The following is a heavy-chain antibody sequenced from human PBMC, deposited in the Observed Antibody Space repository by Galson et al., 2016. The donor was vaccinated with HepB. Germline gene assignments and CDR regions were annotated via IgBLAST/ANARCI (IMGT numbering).Heavy chain of an antibody. CDR2: IDGGGDRT. Sequence: SLRLSCAASGFTFSTYAMAWVRQAPGKGLEWVSAIDGGGDRTYYADSEKGRFTISRDNSKNTLYLQLNSLRAEDTAIYYCARDSGTPPPRRGPSSGYWGQGTLVTVSS. CDR1: GFTFSTYA. J-gene: IGHJ4*02. V-gene: IGHV3-23*01. CDR3: ARDSGTPPPRRGPSSGY. D-gene: IGHD1-26*01.